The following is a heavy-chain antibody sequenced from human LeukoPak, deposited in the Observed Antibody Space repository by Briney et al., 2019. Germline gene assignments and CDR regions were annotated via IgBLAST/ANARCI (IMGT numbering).Heavy chain of an antibody. CDR3: ARSFPLSHLSFDY. D-gene: IGHD2-21*01. V-gene: IGHV4-59*01. Sequence: SETLSLTCTVSGGSISSYYWSWIRQPPGKGLEWIGYIYYSGSTNYNPSLKSRVTISVDTSKNQFSLKLSSVTAADTAVYHCARSFPLSHLSFDYWGQGTLVTVSS. J-gene: IGHJ4*02. CDR1: GGSISSYY. CDR2: IYYSGST.